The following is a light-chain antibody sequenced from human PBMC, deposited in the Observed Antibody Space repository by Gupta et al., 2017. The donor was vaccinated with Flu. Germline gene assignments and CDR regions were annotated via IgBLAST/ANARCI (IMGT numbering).Light chain of an antibody. CDR2: DVS. V-gene: IGLV2-14*03. Sequence: SVTIACTGSSSDVGGYDYVSWYQQSPGKAPKLIIYDVSHRASGVSNRFSGSKSGSTASLTISGLQAEDEADYYCKSFASSIAYVFGTGTKVTVL. J-gene: IGLJ1*01. CDR1: SSDVGGYDY. CDR3: KSFASSIAYV.